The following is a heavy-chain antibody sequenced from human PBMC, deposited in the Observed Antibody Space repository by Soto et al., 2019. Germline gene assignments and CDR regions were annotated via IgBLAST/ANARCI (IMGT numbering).Heavy chain of an antibody. D-gene: IGHD2-15*01. J-gene: IGHJ4*02. CDR1: GYTFTSYY. Sequence: QVLLAQSGAEVKKHGASVKVSCKAFGYTFTSYYIHWVRQAPAQGLEWMGIINPSGGYTNYAQKLTGSVTMTRDTSTSTVYMDLSSLTSEDTAVYYCARERPTYSSESGAFDSWGRGPLVTVSS. CDR3: ARERPTYSSESGAFDS. CDR2: INPSGGYT. V-gene: IGHV1-46*04.